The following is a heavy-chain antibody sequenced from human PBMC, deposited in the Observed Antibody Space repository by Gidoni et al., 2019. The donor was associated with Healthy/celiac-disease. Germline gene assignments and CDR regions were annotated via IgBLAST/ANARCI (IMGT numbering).Heavy chain of an antibody. CDR2: INHSGST. Sequence: QVQLQQWGAGMLKPSETLSLTCAVYGGYFSGYYWSWIRQPPGKGLEWIGEINHSGSTNYNPSLKSRVTISVDTSKNQFSLKLSSVTAADTAVYYCARVRTGSSGYYPAGTFDYWGQGTLVTVSS. CDR3: ARVRTGSSGYYPAGTFDY. V-gene: IGHV4-34*01. D-gene: IGHD3-22*01. CDR1: GGYFSGYY. J-gene: IGHJ4*02.